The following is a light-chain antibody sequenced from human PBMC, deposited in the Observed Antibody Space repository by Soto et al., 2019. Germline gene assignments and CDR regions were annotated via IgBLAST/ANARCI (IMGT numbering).Light chain of an antibody. CDR2: DVS. CDR3: QQYSTYTPRT. CDR1: RSISAW. J-gene: IGKJ1*01. V-gene: IGKV1-5*01. Sequence: DIQMTQSPSTLSASVGDRVTITFRASRSISAWLAWYQQKPGKAPNLLIYDVSTLDSGVPSRFSGSGSGTEFTLTISSLQPDDFATYYCQQYSTYTPRTFGQGTKVDI.